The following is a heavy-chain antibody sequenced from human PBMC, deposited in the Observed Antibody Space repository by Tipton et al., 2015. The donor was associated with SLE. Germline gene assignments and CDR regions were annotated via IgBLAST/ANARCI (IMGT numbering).Heavy chain of an antibody. CDR3: ARDQYAVAGTDAFDI. CDR2: IIPIFGTA. D-gene: IGHD6-19*01. CDR1: GYTFTGYY. Sequence: QLVQSGAEVKKPGASVKVSCKASGYTFTGYYTHWVRQAPGQGLEWMGGIIPIFGTANYAQKFQGRVTITTDESTSTAYMELSSLRSEDTAVYYGARDQYAVAGTDAFDIWGQGTMVTVSS. V-gene: IGHV1-69*05. J-gene: IGHJ3*02.